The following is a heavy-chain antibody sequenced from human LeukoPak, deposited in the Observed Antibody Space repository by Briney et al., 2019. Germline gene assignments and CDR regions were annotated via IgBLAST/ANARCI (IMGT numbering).Heavy chain of an antibody. CDR1: GFTFSDYY. V-gene: IGHV3-11*04. Sequence: GGSLRLSCAASGFTFSDYYMSWIRQAPGKGLEWVSYTSSSGSTIYYADSVKGRFTISRDNAKNSLYLQMNSLRAEDTAVYYRARGFRRGYSYGYNFDYWGQGTLVTVSS. CDR3: ARGFRRGYSYGYNFDY. CDR2: TSSSGSTI. D-gene: IGHD5-18*01. J-gene: IGHJ4*02.